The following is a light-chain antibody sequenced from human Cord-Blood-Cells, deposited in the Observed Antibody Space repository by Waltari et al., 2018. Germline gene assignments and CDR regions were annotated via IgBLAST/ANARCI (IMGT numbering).Light chain of an antibody. CDR1: TSAVGGYNL. CDR2: EVS. J-gene: IGLJ1*01. Sequence: QSALTQPASVSGSPGQSIPISCTGTTSAVGGYNLVSWYQQHPGKAPKLMIYEVSKRPSGVSNRFSGSKSGNTASLTISGLQAEDEADYYCCSYAGSSTYVFGTGTKVTVL. V-gene: IGLV2-23*02. CDR3: CSYAGSSTYV.